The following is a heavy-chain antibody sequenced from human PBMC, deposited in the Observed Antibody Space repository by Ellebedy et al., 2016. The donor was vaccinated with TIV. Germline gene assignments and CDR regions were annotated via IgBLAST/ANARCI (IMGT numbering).Heavy chain of an antibody. V-gene: IGHV3-23*01. CDR3: GKGWLGAGAGTDFDY. D-gene: IGHD6-13*01. CDR2: ISDSGGNT. Sequence: GGSLRLSXAASGFPFSSYAMSWVRQPPGKGLEWVSSISDSGGNTYYADSVRGRFTFSRDNSKNTLYLQMNSLRAEDTAVYYCGKGWLGAGAGTDFDYWGRGTLVTVSS. CDR1: GFPFSSYA. J-gene: IGHJ4*02.